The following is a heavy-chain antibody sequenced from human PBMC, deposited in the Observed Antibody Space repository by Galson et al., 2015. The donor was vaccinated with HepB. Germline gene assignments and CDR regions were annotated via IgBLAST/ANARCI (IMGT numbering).Heavy chain of an antibody. CDR3: ARRGSSWYVDPYFDY. V-gene: IGHV1-3*01. Sequence: SVKVSCKASGYTFTSYAMHWVRQAPGQRLEWMGWINAGNGNTKYSQKFQGRVTITRDTPASTAYMELSSLRSEDTAVYYCARRGSSWYVDPYFDYWGQGTLVTVSS. J-gene: IGHJ4*02. CDR1: GYTFTSYA. CDR2: INAGNGNT. D-gene: IGHD6-13*01.